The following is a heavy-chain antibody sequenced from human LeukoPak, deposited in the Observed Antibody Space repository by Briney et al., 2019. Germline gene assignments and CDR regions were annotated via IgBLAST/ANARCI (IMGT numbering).Heavy chain of an antibody. D-gene: IGHD3-9*01. J-gene: IGHJ6*04. CDR3: AREFDRGSLDV. Sequence: GASVKVSCKASGYTFTGYYMHWVRQAPGQGLEWMGGIIPIFGTANYAQKFQGRVTITADKSTSTAYMELSSLRSEDTAVYYCAREFDRGSLDVWGKGTTVTVSS. CDR2: IIPIFGTA. CDR1: GYTFTGYY. V-gene: IGHV1-69*06.